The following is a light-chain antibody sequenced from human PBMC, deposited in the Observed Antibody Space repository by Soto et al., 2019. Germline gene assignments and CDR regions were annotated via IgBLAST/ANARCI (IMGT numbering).Light chain of an antibody. Sequence: QSVLTQPPSASGSPGQSVTLSCTGTSSDVGYYDFVSWYQQHPGKAPKLMIYGVSKRPSGVPDRFSGSKSGNTASLTVSGLQAEDEADYYCSSYTGSNILVFGGGTKLTVL. J-gene: IGLJ2*01. CDR1: SSDVGYYDF. CDR2: GVS. CDR3: SSYTGSNILV. V-gene: IGLV2-8*01.